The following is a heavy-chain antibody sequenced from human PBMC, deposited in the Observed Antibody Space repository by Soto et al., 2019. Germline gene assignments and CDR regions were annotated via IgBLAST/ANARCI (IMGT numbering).Heavy chain of an antibody. D-gene: IGHD4-17*01. V-gene: IGHV1-69*06. Sequence: QVQLVPSAAEVTKPGSSVKVSCKASGGTFSSYAISWVRQAPVQGLKWMGGIIPIFGTADYAQKFQGRVTLTAGKSTRTAYMGQGSLRSEDTAVYYCAREGLPGDGDYVWFDPWGRGTLVTVSS. CDR1: GGTFSSYA. J-gene: IGHJ5*02. CDR2: IIPIFGTA. CDR3: AREGLPGDGDYVWFDP.